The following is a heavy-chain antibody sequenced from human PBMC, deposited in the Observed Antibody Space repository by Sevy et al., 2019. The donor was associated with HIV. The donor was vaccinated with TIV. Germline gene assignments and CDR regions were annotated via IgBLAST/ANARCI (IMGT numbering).Heavy chain of an antibody. V-gene: IGHV4-59*13. J-gene: IGHJ4*02. CDR3: AKVTYYYDSRGYPNYYFDY. CDR1: GGSITSYY. D-gene: IGHD3-22*01. Sequence: SETLSLTCTVSGGSITSYYWSWIRQPPGNGLEWIGHIYKNGNTNYNPSLMSRVTISVDRSKNQFSLKLSSVTAADTAVYYCAKVTYYYDSRGYPNYYFDYWGQGTLVTVSS. CDR2: IYKNGNT.